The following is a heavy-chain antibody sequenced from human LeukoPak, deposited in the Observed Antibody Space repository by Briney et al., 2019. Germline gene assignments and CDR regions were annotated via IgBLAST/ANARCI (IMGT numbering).Heavy chain of an antibody. CDR1: GYSFTSYG. CDR3: ARDRARSAMAREFQH. J-gene: IGHJ1*01. CDR2: ISVYNGHT. V-gene: IGHV1-18*01. D-gene: IGHD2-2*01. Sequence: ASVKVSCTASGYSFTSYGFSWVRQAPGQGLEWMGWISVYNGHTEYAQKFQGRVTMTTDTSTSTAYMELRSLRSDDTAVYFCARDRARSAMAREFQHWGQGTQVTVSS.